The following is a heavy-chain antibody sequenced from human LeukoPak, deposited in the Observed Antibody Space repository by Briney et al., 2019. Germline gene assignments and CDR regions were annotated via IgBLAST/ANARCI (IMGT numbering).Heavy chain of an antibody. D-gene: IGHD4-23*01. J-gene: IGHJ4*02. CDR2: IKQDGSEK. Sequence: GGSLRLSCAASGFTFSSYSMNWVRQAPGKGLEWVANIKQDGSEKYYVDSVMGRFTISRDNAKNSLYLQMNSLRAEDTAVYYCARVMVVTPALNYWGQGTLVTVSS. V-gene: IGHV3-7*01. CDR3: ARVMVVTPALNY. CDR1: GFTFSSYS.